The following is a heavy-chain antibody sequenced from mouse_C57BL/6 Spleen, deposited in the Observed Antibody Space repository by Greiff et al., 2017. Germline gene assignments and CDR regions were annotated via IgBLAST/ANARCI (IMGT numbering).Heavy chain of an antibody. CDR3: ASYGNYYYAMDY. CDR1: GFTFSDYY. J-gene: IGHJ4*01. V-gene: IGHV5-16*01. D-gene: IGHD2-1*01. Sequence: EVKVVESEGGLVQPGSSMKLSCTASGFTFSDYYMAWVRQVPEKGLEWVANINYDGSSTYYLDSLKSRFIISRDNAKNILYLQMSSLKSEDTATYYCASYGNYYYAMDYWGQGTSGTVSS. CDR2: INYDGSST.